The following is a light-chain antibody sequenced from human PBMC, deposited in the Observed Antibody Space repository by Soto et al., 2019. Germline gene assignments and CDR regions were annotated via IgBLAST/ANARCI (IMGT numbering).Light chain of an antibody. CDR3: QQYGNSLSWT. V-gene: IGKV3-20*01. J-gene: IGKJ1*01. CDR1: QSVSRSY. CDR2: GAS. Sequence: EIVLTQSPGTLSLSPGERATLSCRASQSVSRSYLAWYQQKPGQAPRLLIYGASGRATGIPDRFSGSGSGRDFSLTISRLEPEDFAVYYCQQYGNSLSWTFGQGTKVEIK.